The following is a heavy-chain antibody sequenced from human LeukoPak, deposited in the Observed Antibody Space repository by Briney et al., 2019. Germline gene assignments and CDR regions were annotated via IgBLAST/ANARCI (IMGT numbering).Heavy chain of an antibody. CDR2: IYHSGST. CDR3: ARGLPSYGYYYDSSGYYRTYFDY. CDR1: GGSISSGGYS. V-gene: IGHV4-30-2*01. D-gene: IGHD3-22*01. Sequence: SETLSLTCAVSGGSISSGGYSWSWIRQPPGKGLEWIGYIYHSGSTYYNPSLKSRVTISVDTSKNQFSLKLSSVTAADTAVYYCARGLPSYGYYYDSSGYYRTYFDYWGQGTLVTVSS. J-gene: IGHJ4*02.